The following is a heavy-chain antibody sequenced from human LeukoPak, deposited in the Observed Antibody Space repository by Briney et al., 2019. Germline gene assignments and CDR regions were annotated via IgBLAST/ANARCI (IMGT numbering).Heavy chain of an antibody. D-gene: IGHD3-22*01. Sequence: SETLSLTCTVSGSSISSSSYSWGWTRQPPGKGLEWIGTIYYSGSTYYNPSLKSRVTISEDTSKNQFSLNLSSVTAADTAVYYCARYASSGYYRYYFDYWGQGTLVTVSS. J-gene: IGHJ4*02. V-gene: IGHV4-39*01. CDR3: ARYASSGYYRYYFDY. CDR1: GSSISSSSYS. CDR2: IYYSGST.